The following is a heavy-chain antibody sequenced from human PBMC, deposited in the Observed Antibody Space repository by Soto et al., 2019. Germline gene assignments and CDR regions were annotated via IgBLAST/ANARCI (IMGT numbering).Heavy chain of an antibody. V-gene: IGHV4-30-2*01. D-gene: IGHD2-15*01. Sequence: SGTLSLTCAVSGGSISSGGYSWSWIRQPPGRGLEWIGYIYHSGSTYYNPSLKSRVTISVDRSKNQFSLKLSSVTAADTAVYYCAREVVVVVAATRYYYGMDVWGQGTTVTVSS. CDR1: GGSISSGGYS. CDR2: IYHSGST. J-gene: IGHJ6*02. CDR3: AREVVVVVAATRYYYGMDV.